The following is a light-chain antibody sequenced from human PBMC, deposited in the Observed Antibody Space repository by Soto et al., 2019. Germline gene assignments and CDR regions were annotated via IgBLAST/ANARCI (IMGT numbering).Light chain of an antibody. CDR3: QQYYNWPPIT. Sequence: EIVMTQSPATLSVSPGGRATLSCRASQSISDTLAWYQQKPGQAPRLLIHGASTRATGFPARLSGSGSGTEFTLTISSLQSEDFAVYYCQQYYNWPPITFGQGTRLEIK. J-gene: IGKJ5*01. CDR2: GAS. CDR1: QSISDT. V-gene: IGKV3-15*01.